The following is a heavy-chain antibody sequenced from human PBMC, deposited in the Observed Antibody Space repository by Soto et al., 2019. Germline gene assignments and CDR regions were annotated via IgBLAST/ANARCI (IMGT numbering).Heavy chain of an antibody. CDR1: GFTFSDSA. Sequence: EVQLVECGGGLVQPGGSLKLSCAASGFTFSDSAMHWVRQASGKGLEWVGRIRSKANSYATAYAASVKGRFTISRDDSKNTAYLQMNSLKTEDTAVYYCTRHSSSSSDYWGQGTLVTVSS. V-gene: IGHV3-73*01. J-gene: IGHJ4*02. CDR2: IRSKANSYAT. D-gene: IGHD6-6*01. CDR3: TRHSSSSSDY.